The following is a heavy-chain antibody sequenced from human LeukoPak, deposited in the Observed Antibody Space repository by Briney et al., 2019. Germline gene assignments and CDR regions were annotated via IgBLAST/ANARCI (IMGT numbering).Heavy chain of an antibody. V-gene: IGHV1-69*05. D-gene: IGHD6-19*01. CDR3: ARGYSSGWDYYYYMDV. CDR1: GGTFSSNA. Sequence: SAKVSCKASGGTFSSNAISWVRQAPGQGLEWMGGIIPMFGTEKYAQKLQGRVTMTTDTSTSTAYMELRSLRSDDTAVYYCARGYSSGWDYYYYMDVWGKGTMVTVSS. CDR2: IIPMFGTE. J-gene: IGHJ6*03.